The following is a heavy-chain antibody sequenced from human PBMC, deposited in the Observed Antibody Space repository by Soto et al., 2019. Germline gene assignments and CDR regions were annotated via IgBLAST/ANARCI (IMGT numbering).Heavy chain of an antibody. J-gene: IGHJ6*02. V-gene: IGHV4-59*08. CDR2: IYYSGST. CDR1: GGSISSYY. D-gene: IGHD6-19*01. Sequence: QVQLQESGPGLVKPSETLSLTCTVSGGSISSYYWSWLRQPPGKGLEWIGYIYYSGSTNYNPSLKSRVTXXVXTXXNQFSLKLSSVTAADTAVYYCTRHRGSATFYGMDVWGQGTTVTVSS. CDR3: TRHRGSATFYGMDV.